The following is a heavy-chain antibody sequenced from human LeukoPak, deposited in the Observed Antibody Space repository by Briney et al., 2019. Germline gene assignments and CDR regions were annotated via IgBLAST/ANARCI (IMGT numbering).Heavy chain of an antibody. V-gene: IGHV1-2*02. CDR3: ARVGWDVVGATGRNWFDP. D-gene: IGHD1-26*01. Sequence: GASVKVSCKASGYTFTGYYMHWVRQAPGQGLEWMGWINPNSGGTNYAQKFQGRVTMTRDTSISTAYMELSRLRSDDTAVYYCARVGWDVVGATGRNWFDPWGQGTLVTVSS. CDR2: INPNSGGT. J-gene: IGHJ5*02. CDR1: GYTFTGYY.